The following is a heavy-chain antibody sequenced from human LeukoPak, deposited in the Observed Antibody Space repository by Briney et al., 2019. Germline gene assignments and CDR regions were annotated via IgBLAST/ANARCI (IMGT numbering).Heavy chain of an antibody. J-gene: IGHJ6*02. CDR3: ARGAPGDIAAAGADYYGMDV. D-gene: IGHD6-13*01. V-gene: IGHV4-34*01. CDR2: INHSGST. Sequence: SETLSLTCAVYGGSFSGYYWSWIRQPPGKGLEWIGEINHSGSTNYNPSLKSRVTIPVDTSKNQFSLKLSSVTAADTAVYYCARGAPGDIAAAGADYYGMDVWGQGTTVTVSS. CDR1: GGSFSGYY.